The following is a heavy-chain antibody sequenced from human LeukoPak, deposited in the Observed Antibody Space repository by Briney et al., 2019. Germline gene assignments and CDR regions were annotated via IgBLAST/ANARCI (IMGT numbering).Heavy chain of an antibody. J-gene: IGHJ4*02. CDR3: ARGDSGYEPLDY. D-gene: IGHD5-12*01. CDR2: IYYSGST. V-gene: IGHV4-30-4*07. CDR1: GGSISSGGYS. Sequence: LQTLSLTCAVSGGSISSGGYSWSWIRQPPGKGLEWIGYIYYSGSTYYNPSLKSRVTISLDTSKNQFSLKLSSVTAADTAVYYCARGDSGYEPLDYWGQGTLVTVSS.